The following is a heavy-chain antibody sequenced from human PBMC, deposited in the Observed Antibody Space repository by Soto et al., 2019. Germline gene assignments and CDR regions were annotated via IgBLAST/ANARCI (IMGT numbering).Heavy chain of an antibody. D-gene: IGHD4-17*01. Sequence: QVHLQESGPGLVKPSATLSLTCSVSGGSISSDAYLWSWVRQHPGKGLEWIGYIYYSGKTYFNPSLRSRLAISMNTSKNHFSLKVTSITAADTAVYYCAIASVTTREALAWGQGTLVTVSS. CDR3: AIASVTTREALA. CDR2: IYYSGKT. CDR1: GGSISSDAYL. V-gene: IGHV4-31*03. J-gene: IGHJ3*01.